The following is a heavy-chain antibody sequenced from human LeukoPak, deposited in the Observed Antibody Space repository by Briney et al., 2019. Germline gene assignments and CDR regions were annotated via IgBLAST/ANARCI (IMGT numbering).Heavy chain of an antibody. CDR1: GFTFSSYA. V-gene: IGHV3-30*02. Sequence: PGGSLRLSCAASGFTFSSYAMHWVRRAPGKGLEWVAFIRYDGNNKNYADSVKGRFTISRDNSKDTLYLQMNSLRAEDTAVYYCAKGDDYGANTRLPKYNWFDPWGQGTLVTVSS. CDR3: AKGDDYGANTRLPKYNWFDP. J-gene: IGHJ5*02. CDR2: IRYDGNNK. D-gene: IGHD4-23*01.